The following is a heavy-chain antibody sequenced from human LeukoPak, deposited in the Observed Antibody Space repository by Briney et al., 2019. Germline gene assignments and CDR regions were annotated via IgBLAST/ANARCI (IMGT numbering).Heavy chain of an antibody. Sequence: GGSLSLSCTASGFSYSSYWSSWVRQAPGKGLEWVANIKQDGSEKYYVDSVKGRFTIATDNAKNSLYLQMNSLRAEDTAVYYCARDPGYYYGSSGYPDYWGRATLVTVSS. CDR3: ARDPGYYYGSSGYPDY. CDR2: IKQDGSEK. J-gene: IGHJ4*02. D-gene: IGHD3-22*01. CDR1: GFSYSSYW. V-gene: IGHV3-7*01.